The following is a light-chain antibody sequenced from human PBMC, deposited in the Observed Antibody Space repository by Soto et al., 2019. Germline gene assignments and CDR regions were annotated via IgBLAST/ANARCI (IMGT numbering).Light chain of an antibody. CDR3: LQTSSFPFT. Sequence: DLQMTQSPSSVSASVGDRVTITCRASQDINLWLTWYQQRPGIAPKLLIYGGSTLQSGVPSRFSGSGSGTDFILTISSLQPEDFATYYCLQTSSFPFTFGGGTKVEIK. CDR1: QDINLW. CDR2: GGS. J-gene: IGKJ4*02. V-gene: IGKV1-12*02.